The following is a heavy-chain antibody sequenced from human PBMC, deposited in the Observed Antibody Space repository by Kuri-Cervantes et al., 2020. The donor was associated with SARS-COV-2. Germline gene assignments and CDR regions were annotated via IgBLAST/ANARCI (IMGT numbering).Heavy chain of an antibody. J-gene: IGHJ6*03. D-gene: IGHD1-7*01. Sequence: ASVKVSCKASGYTFRNKDINWVRQAPGQGLEWVGWVNPDNGRAGFAEKFQGRVTISSDTSMNTVYLDLYSLRSGDTAVYYCARGVRGNWDSQHNYYYYMDVWGKGTTVTVSS. CDR2: VNPDNGRA. CDR3: ARGVRGNWDSQHNYYYYMDV. CDR1: GYTFRNKD. V-gene: IGHV1-8*01.